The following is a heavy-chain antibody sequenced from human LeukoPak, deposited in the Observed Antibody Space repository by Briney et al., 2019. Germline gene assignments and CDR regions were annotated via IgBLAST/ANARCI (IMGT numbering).Heavy chain of an antibody. J-gene: IGHJ4*02. CDR3: AKRGVVIRVILVGFHKEAYYFDS. V-gene: IGHV3-23*01. D-gene: IGHD3-22*01. CDR2: ISGSGGGT. CDR1: GITLSNYG. Sequence: GGSLRLSCAVSGITLSNYGMSWVRQAPGKGLEWVAGISGSGGGTNYADSVKGRFTISKDSPKNTLYLQMNSLRAEDTAVYFCAKRGVVIRVILVGFHKEAYYFDSWGQGALVTVSS.